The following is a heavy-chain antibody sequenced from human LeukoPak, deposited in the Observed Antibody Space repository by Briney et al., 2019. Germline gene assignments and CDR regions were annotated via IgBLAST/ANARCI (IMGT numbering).Heavy chain of an antibody. J-gene: IGHJ5*02. V-gene: IGHV1-2*02. D-gene: IGHD3-3*01. CDR3: ARENIICGGGTAFDP. CDR1: GYTFTGYY. CDR2: INPNSGGT. Sequence: ASVKVSCKASGYTFTGYYMHWVRQAPGQGLEWMGWINPNSGGTNYAQKFQGRVTMTRDTSISTAYMELSRLRSDDTAVYYCARENIICGGGTAFDPWGQGTLVTVSS.